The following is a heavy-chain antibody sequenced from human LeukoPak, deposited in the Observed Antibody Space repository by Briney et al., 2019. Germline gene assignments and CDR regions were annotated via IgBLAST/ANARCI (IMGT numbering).Heavy chain of an antibody. V-gene: IGHV3-33*01. D-gene: IGHD2-21*02. CDR2: IWYDGSNK. CDR1: GFTFSSYG. Sequence: PGGSLRLSCAASGFTFSSYGMHWVRQAPGKGLEWVAVIWYDGSNKYYADSVKGRFTISRDNSKNTLYLQMNSLRAEDTAVYYCARDLAYCGGDCQPEYYFDYWGQGTLVTVFS. J-gene: IGHJ4*02. CDR3: ARDLAYCGGDCQPEYYFDY.